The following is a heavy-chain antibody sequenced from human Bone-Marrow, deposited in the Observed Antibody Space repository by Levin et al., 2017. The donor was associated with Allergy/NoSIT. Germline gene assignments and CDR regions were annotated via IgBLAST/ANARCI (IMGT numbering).Heavy chain of an antibody. D-gene: IGHD4-23*01. V-gene: IGHV3-33*01. CDR2: IWYDGSDK. CDR1: GFTFSNYG. Sequence: GGSLRLSCAASGFTFSNYGMHWVRQAPGKGLEWVAVIWYDGSDKYYADSVKGRFTISRDNSKNTLYLQMNSLRAEDTAVYYCARDRYGGNSGLIDYWGQGTLVTVSS. CDR3: ARDRYGGNSGLIDY. J-gene: IGHJ4*02.